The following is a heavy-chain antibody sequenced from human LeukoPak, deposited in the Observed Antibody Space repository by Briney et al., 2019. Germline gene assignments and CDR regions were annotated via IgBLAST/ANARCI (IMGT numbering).Heavy chain of an antibody. D-gene: IGHD2-2*01. CDR3: ASLTMDQGTSHYDYYYMDV. V-gene: IGHV3-21*01. CDR1: GFSFSSYT. J-gene: IGHJ6*03. Sequence: PGGSLRLSCAASGFSFSSYTMNWVRQAPGKGLEWVSSISRSRSYIFYAVSVKGRVTISRDNAKNSLYLQMNSLRAEDTAIYYCASLTMDQGTSHYDYYYMDVWGKGTTVTVSS. CDR2: ISRSRSYI.